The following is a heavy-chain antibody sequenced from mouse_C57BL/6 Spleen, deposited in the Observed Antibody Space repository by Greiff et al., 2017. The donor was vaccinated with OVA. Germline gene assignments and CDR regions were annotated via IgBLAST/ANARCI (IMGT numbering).Heavy chain of an antibody. CDR2: ISYDGSN. Sequence: EVQVVESGPGLVKPSQSLSLTCSVTGYSITSGYYWNWIRQFPGNKLEWMGYISYDGSNNYNPSLKNRISITRDTSKNQFFLKLNSVTTEDTATYYCAREKGITTVVEGYFDVWGTGTTVTVSS. CDR3: AREKGITTVVEGYFDV. J-gene: IGHJ1*03. V-gene: IGHV3-6*01. D-gene: IGHD1-1*01. CDR1: GYSITSGYY.